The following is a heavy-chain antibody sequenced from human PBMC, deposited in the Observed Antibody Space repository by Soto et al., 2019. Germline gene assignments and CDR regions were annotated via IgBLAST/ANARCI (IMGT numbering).Heavy chain of an antibody. D-gene: IGHD3-3*01. Sequence: EVQLLESGGGLVQPGGSLRLSCAASGFTFSSYAMSWVRQAPGKGLEWVSAISGSGGSTYYADSVKGRFTISRDNSKNTLYLQMNSLRAEDTAVYYCAKERRITIFVVVILRYYGMDVWGQGTTVTVSS. J-gene: IGHJ6*02. V-gene: IGHV3-23*01. CDR2: ISGSGGST. CDR1: GFTFSSYA. CDR3: AKERRITIFVVVILRYYGMDV.